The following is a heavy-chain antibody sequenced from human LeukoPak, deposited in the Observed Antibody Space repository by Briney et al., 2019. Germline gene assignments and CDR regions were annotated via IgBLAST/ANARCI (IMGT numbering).Heavy chain of an antibody. V-gene: IGHV4-34*01. CDR1: GGSLSGYY. Sequence: SETLSLTCAVYGGSLSGYYWSWIRQPPGKGLEWIGEINHSGSTNYNPSLKSRVTISVDTSKNQFSLKLSSVTAADTAVYYCARSLGHHNWFDPWGQGTLVTVSS. CDR3: ARSLGHHNWFDP. J-gene: IGHJ5*02. CDR2: INHSGST.